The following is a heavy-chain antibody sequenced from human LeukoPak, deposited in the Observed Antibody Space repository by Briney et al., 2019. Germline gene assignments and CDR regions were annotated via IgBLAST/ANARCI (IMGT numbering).Heavy chain of an antibody. J-gene: IGHJ6*03. CDR1: AYTFTGYY. V-gene: IGHV1-2*02. D-gene: IGHD6-19*01. Sequence: ASVKVSCKASAYTFTGYYMHWVRQPPGQGLEWMGWIYPNSGGTNYAQKFQGRVTMTRDTSISTAYMELSRLRSDDTAVYYCARSEQFPYYMDVWGKGTTVTVSS. CDR3: ARSEQFPYYMDV. CDR2: IYPNSGGT.